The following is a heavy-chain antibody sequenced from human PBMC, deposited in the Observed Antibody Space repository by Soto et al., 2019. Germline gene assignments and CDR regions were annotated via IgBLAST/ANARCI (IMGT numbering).Heavy chain of an antibody. CDR1: AYTFTSYY. Sequence: QVQLVQSGAEVKEPGASVKVSCKASAYTFTSYYMHWVRQAPGQGLEWMGIINPSGGSTSYAQKFQGRVTMTRDTSTSTVYMELSSLRSEDTAVYYCASSVGLLAAAGPWGAFDIWGQGTMVTVSS. D-gene: IGHD6-13*01. CDR2: INPSGGST. CDR3: ASSVGLLAAAGPWGAFDI. J-gene: IGHJ3*02. V-gene: IGHV1-46*03.